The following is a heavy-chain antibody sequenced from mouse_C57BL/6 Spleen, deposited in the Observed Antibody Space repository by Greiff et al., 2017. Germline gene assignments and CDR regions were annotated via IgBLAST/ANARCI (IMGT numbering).Heavy chain of an antibody. CDR3: ARDNPGTGGFDY. Sequence: EVKLMESEGGLVQPGSSMKLSCTASGFTFSDYYMAWVRQVPEKGLEWVANINYDGSSTYYLDSLKSRFIISRDNAKNILYLQMSSLKSEDTATYYCARDNPGTGGFDYWGQGTTLTVSS. CDR2: INYDGSST. J-gene: IGHJ2*01. CDR1: GFTFSDYY. V-gene: IGHV5-16*01. D-gene: IGHD4-1*01.